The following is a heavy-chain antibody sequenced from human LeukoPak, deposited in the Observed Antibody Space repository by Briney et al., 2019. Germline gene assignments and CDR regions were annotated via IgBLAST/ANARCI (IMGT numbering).Heavy chain of an antibody. Sequence: PSETLSLTCAVYGGSFSGYYWSWIRPPPGKGLEWIGEINHSGSTNYNPSLKSRVTISVDTSKNQFSLKLSSVTAADTSVYYCARGIVLVPAAKEYFDLWGRGTLVTVSS. J-gene: IGHJ2*01. CDR2: INHSGST. D-gene: IGHD2-2*01. CDR3: ARGIVLVPAAKEYFDL. V-gene: IGHV4-34*01. CDR1: GGSFSGYY.